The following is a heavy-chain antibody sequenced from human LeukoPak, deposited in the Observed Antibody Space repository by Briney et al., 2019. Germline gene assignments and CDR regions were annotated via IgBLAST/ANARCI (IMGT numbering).Heavy chain of an antibody. D-gene: IGHD2-15*01. J-gene: IGHJ6*03. CDR2: ISGSGVST. CDR1: GFTFSSYA. V-gene: IGHV3-23*01. Sequence: TGGSLRLSCAASGFTFSSYAMSWVRQAPGKGLEWVSAISGSGVSTYYADSVKGRFTISRDNSKNTLYLQMNSLRAEDTAVYYCARIRDDYYYYYMDVWGKGTTVTISS. CDR3: ARIRDDYYYYYMDV.